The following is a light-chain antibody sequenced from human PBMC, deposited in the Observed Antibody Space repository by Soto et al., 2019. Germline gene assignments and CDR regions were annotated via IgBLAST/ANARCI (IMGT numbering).Light chain of an antibody. J-gene: IGKJ2*01. CDR2: GAS. V-gene: IGKV3-15*01. CDR3: QQYNNFPPYT. Sequence: TLSVSPGERATLSCRASQSVSSNLVWYQQKPGQAPRLLIYGASTRATGIPARFSGSGSGTEFTLTISSLQSEDFAVYYCQQYNNFPPYTFGQGTKLDIK. CDR1: QSVSSN.